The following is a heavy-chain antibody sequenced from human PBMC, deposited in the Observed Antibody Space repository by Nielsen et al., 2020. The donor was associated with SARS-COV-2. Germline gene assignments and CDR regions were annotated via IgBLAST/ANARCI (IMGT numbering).Heavy chain of an antibody. J-gene: IGHJ2*01. CDR3: AREIFDV. V-gene: IGHV3-20*04. Sequence: GESLKISCAASGFTFDDYGMSWVRQAPGKGLEWVSGISWNSGSTYYADSVKGRFTISRDNAKNSVYLQMNTLRPEDTAVYYCAREIFDVWGRGTLVTVSS. CDR1: GFTFDDYG. CDR2: ISWNSGST.